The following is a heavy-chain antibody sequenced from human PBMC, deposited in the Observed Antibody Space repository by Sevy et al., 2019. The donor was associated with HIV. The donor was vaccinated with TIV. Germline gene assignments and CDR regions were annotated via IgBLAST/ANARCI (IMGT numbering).Heavy chain of an antibody. CDR1: GFTFSSYG. V-gene: IGHV3-30*18. CDR2: ISYDGSNK. J-gene: IGHJ6*02. CDR3: AKGGPRGQTTVTTFGYYYYGMDV. Sequence: GGSPRLSCAASGFTFSSYGMHWVRQAPGKGLEWVAVISYDGSNKYYADSVKGRFTISRDNSKNTLYLQMNSLRAEDTAVYYCAKGGPRGQTTVTTFGYYYYGMDVWGQGTTVTVSS. D-gene: IGHD4-17*01.